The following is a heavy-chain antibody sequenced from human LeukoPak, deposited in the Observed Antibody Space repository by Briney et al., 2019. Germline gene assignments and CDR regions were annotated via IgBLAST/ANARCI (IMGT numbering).Heavy chain of an antibody. CDR3: ARRSSTIDS. D-gene: IGHD6-13*01. V-gene: IGHV3-74*03. CDR2: ISTDGTCT. J-gene: IGHJ4*02. CDR1: GFTFSSYW. Sequence: GGSLRLSCAASGFTFSSYWMHWVRQAPGKGLVWVSRISTDGTCTEYADSVKGRFTISRDNAKKSLFLQMNSLTAEDTAVYYCARRSSTIDSWGQGILVTVSS.